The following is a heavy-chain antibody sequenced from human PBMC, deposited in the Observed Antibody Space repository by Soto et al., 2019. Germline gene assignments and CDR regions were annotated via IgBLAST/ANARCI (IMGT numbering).Heavy chain of an antibody. J-gene: IGHJ4*02. CDR2: ILSSGEK. CDR1: GFSLSNAMVG. Sequence: QVTLKESGPVLVKPTETLTLTCTVSGFSLSNAMVGVSWIRQSPGKALEWLAHILSSGEKSYSTSLKSRVTISKDPSRSQVVLTMTRMDPVDTATYSCARISQYAYDFAYWGQGPLVTVSS. CDR3: ARISQYAYDFAY. D-gene: IGHD2-2*01. V-gene: IGHV2-26*01.